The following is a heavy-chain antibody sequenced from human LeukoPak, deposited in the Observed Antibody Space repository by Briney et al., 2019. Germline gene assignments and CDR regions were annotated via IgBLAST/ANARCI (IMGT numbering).Heavy chain of an antibody. D-gene: IGHD3-10*01. CDR2: IYSGGST. V-gene: IGHV3-53*01. CDR1: GFTVSSNY. Sequence: GGSLRLSCAASGFTVSSNYMSWVRQAPGKGLEWVSVIYSGGSTYCADSVKGRFTISRDNSKNTLYLQMNSLRAEDTAVYYCASHMVRGSYYYYGMDVWGQGTTVTVSS. CDR3: ASHMVRGSYYYYGMDV. J-gene: IGHJ6*02.